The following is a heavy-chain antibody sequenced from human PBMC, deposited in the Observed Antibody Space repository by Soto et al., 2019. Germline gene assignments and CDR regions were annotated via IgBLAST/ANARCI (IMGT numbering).Heavy chain of an antibody. Sequence: PSETLSLTCTLSCCSISSSSYYWGWIRQPPGKGLEWIGSIYYSGSTYYNPSLKSRVTISVDTSKNQFSLKLSSVTAADTAVYYCARVLMITFGGVIVNRYMDVWGKGTTVTVSS. CDR2: IYYSGST. CDR3: ARVLMITFGGVIVNRYMDV. D-gene: IGHD3-16*02. J-gene: IGHJ6*03. V-gene: IGHV4-39*01. CDR1: CCSISSSSYY.